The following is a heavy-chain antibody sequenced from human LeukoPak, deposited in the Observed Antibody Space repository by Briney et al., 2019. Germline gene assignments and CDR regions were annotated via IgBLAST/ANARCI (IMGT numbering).Heavy chain of an antibody. J-gene: IGHJ4*02. V-gene: IGHV3-30-3*02. CDR2: ISYDGSNK. D-gene: IGHD1-26*01. Sequence: GGSLRLSCAASGFTFSSYAMHWVRQAPGKGLEWVAVISYDGSNKYYADSVKGRFTISRDNSRNTLDLQMNSLSAEDTAVYYCAKPYSGTFYSFDSWGQGALVTVSS. CDR1: GFTFSSYA. CDR3: AKPYSGTFYSFDS.